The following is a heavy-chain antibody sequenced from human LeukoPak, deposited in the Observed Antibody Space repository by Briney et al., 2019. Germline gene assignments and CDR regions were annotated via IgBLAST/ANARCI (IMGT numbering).Heavy chain of an antibody. Sequence: ASVKVSCKASGYTFSDYYIHWVRQAPAQGLEWMGWINPNNGDTNYAQKFQGRVTMTRDTSISTAYMELSRLTSDDTAIYFCARDMEGAGIFDSWGRGTLVTVSS. J-gene: IGHJ4*02. CDR3: ARDMEGAGIFDS. CDR2: INPNNGDT. V-gene: IGHV1-2*02. D-gene: IGHD1-26*01. CDR1: GYTFSDYY.